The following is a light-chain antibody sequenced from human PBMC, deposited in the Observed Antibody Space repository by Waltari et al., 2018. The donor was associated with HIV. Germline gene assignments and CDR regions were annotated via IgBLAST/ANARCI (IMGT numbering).Light chain of an antibody. CDR1: EGIGND. V-gene: IGKV1-17*01. CDR3: QQHNSFPIT. Sequence: DIQMTQSPSTLSASVGDRVTIICRASEGIGNDLAWFQQKPGKAPKRLIFAGSTLQSGVTLRFSGSGSGTQFTLTISSLQPGDFATYFCQQHNSFPITFGGGTKV. CDR2: AGS. J-gene: IGKJ4*01.